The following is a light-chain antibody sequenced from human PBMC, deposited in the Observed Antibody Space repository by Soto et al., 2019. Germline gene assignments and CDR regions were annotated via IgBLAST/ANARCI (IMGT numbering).Light chain of an antibody. CDR3: QQYGSSSWT. V-gene: IGKV3-20*01. CDR2: GAS. CDR1: QSVRSN. J-gene: IGKJ1*01. Sequence: EIVLTQSPATLSASPGERATLSCRASQSVRSNLAWYQQKPGQAPRLLIYGASSRATGIPDRFSGSGSGTDFTLTISRLEPEDFAVYYCQQYGSSSWTFGQGTTGDIK.